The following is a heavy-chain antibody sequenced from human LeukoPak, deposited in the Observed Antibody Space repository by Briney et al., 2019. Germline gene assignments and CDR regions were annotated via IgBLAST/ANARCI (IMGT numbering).Heavy chain of an antibody. J-gene: IGHJ2*01. V-gene: IGHV3-30*18. Sequence: GGSLRLSCAASGFTFTSYGMHWVRQAPGKGLEWVAVISYDGSNKYYADSVKGRFTISRDNSNNTLYLQMNSLRAEDTAVYYCAKSRRTTVTTMYFDLWGRGTLVTVSS. CDR1: GFTFTSYG. D-gene: IGHD4-17*01. CDR2: ISYDGSNK. CDR3: AKSRRTTVTTMYFDL.